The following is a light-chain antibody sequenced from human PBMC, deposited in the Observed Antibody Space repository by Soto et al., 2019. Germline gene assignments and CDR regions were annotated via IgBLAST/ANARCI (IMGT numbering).Light chain of an antibody. CDR2: DAS. CDR3: LQRNKWPDS. V-gene: IGKV3-11*01. Sequence: EIVLTQSPASLSLSPGERATLSCRASQSVRIYLAWYQLKPGQAPRLLIYDASNRATGIPARFSGSGSGTAFPLTTGRLQHGESAVYYWLQRNKWPDSFGQGTKVEI. CDR1: QSVRIY. J-gene: IGKJ2*03.